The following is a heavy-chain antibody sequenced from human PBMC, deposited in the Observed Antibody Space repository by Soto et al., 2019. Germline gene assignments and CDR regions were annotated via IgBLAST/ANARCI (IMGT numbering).Heavy chain of an antibody. CDR2: IKSKTDGGTT. J-gene: IGHJ4*02. CDR3: TAVAGNTCAYDY. V-gene: IGHV3-15*01. Sequence: EVQLVESGGGLVKPGGSLRLSCAASGFTFSNACMSWVRQAPGKGLEWVGRIKSKTDGGTTDYAAPVKGRFTISRDDSKNTLYLQMNSLKTEDTAVYYCTAVAGNTCAYDYWGQGTLVTVSS. D-gene: IGHD6-19*01. CDR1: GFTFSNAC.